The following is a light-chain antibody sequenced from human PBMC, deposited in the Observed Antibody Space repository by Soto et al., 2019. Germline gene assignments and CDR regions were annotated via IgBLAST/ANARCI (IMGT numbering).Light chain of an antibody. CDR2: KAS. V-gene: IGKV1-5*03. CDR3: QQYSSYSPYT. CDR1: QSISSW. Sequence: DIQMTQSPSTLSASVGDRVTITCRASQSISSWLAWYLQKPGKAPKLLIYKASTLQDGVPSRFSGSGSATEFTLTISTLQPDDFATYYCQQYSSYSPYTFGQGTKLEIK. J-gene: IGKJ2*01.